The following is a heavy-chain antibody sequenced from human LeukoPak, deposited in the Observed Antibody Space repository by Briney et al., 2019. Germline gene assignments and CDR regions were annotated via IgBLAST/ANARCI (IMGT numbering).Heavy chain of an antibody. D-gene: IGHD5-18*01. Sequence: GGSLRLSCAASGFTFSSYGIHWVRQAPGKGLEWVAVISYDGSNKYYADSVKGRFTISRDNSKNTLYLQMNSLRAEDTAVYYCAAMVYWGQGTLVTVSS. CDR3: AAMVY. J-gene: IGHJ4*02. CDR2: ISYDGSNK. V-gene: IGHV3-30*19. CDR1: GFTFSSYG.